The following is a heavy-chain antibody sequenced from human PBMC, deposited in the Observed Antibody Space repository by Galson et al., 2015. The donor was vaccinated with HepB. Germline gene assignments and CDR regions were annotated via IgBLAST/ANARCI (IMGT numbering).Heavy chain of an antibody. D-gene: IGHD2-15*01. CDR2: ISGSGGST. V-gene: IGHV3-23*01. J-gene: IGHJ4*02. CDR3: AKGDIVVVVAATIPPPYFDY. Sequence: SLRLSCAASGFTFSSYAMSWVRQAPGKGLEWVSAISGSGGSTYYADSVKGRFTISRDNSKNTLYLQMNSLRAEDTAVYYCAKGDIVVVVAATIPPPYFDYWGQGTLVTVSS. CDR1: GFTFSSYA.